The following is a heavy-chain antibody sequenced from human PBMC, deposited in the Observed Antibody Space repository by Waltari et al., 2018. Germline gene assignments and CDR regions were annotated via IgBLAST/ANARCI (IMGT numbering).Heavy chain of an antibody. Sequence: QVQLQESGPGLVKPSQTLSLTCTVSGGSIISGDYYWSWIRQPPGKGLEWIGYIYFSGSTYYNPSLKSRVTISVDTSKNQFSLKLSSVTAADTAVYYCAGWGSYRWSEFDYWGQGTLVTVSS. V-gene: IGHV4-30-4*08. CDR1: GGSIISGDYY. D-gene: IGHD3-16*02. CDR2: IYFSGST. J-gene: IGHJ4*02. CDR3: AGWGSYRWSEFDY.